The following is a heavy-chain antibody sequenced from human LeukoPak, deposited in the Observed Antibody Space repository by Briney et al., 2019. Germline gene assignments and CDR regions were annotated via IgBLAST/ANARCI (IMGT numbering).Heavy chain of an antibody. CDR2: ISTSSTFR. V-gene: IGHV3-21*01. Sequence: GGSLRLSCAASGFTFSTYTMNWVRQAPGKRLEWVSSISTSSTFRYYADSVKGRFTISRDNAKNLLYLQMNSLRAEDTAVYYCARNNYGDSWGQGTRVTVSS. J-gene: IGHJ4*02. CDR3: ARNNYGDS. CDR1: GFTFSTYT.